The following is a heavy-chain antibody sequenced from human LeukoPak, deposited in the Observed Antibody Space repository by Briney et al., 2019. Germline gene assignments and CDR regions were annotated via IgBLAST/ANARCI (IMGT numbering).Heavy chain of an antibody. CDR1: GFTFSSYS. Sequence: GGSLRLSCAASGFTFSSYSMNWVRQAPGKGLEWVSYISSSSSTIYYADSVKGRFTISRDNAKNSLYLQMNSLRAEDTAVYYCARVYTAMVTAIDYWGQGTLVTVSS. CDR3: ARVYTAMVTAIDY. D-gene: IGHD5-18*01. V-gene: IGHV3-48*01. CDR2: ISSSSSTI. J-gene: IGHJ4*02.